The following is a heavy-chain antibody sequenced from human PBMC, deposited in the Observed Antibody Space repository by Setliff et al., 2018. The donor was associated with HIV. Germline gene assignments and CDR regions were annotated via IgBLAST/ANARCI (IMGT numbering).Heavy chain of an antibody. CDR2: ISSSSSSI. Sequence: SGGSLRLSCAASGFTFSTYSLNWVRQAPGKGLEWISCISSSSSSIYYADSVKGRFTISRDNAKNSLYLQMKSLRAEDTALYYCATDSPSFYWGQGTLVTVSS. CDR3: ATDSPSFY. V-gene: IGHV3-48*01. CDR1: GFTFSTYS. D-gene: IGHD2-2*01. J-gene: IGHJ4*02.